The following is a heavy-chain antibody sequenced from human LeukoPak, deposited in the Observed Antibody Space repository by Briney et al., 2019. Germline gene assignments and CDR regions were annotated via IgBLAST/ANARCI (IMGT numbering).Heavy chain of an antibody. V-gene: IGHV3-23*01. CDR3: ARDRRIVLMVYAFWFDP. D-gene: IGHD2-8*01. CDR1: GFTFSSYG. J-gene: IGHJ5*02. CDR2: ISGSGGST. Sequence: GGSLRLSCAASGFTFSSYGMSWVRQAPGKGLEWVSAISGSGGSTYYADSVKGRFTISRDNSKNTLYLQMNSLRAEDTAVYYCARDRRIVLMVYAFWFDPWGQGTLVTVSS.